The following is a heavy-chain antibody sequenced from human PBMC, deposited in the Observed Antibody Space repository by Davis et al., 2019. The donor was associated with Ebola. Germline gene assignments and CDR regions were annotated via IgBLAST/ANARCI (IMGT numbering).Heavy chain of an antibody. V-gene: IGHV1-69*04. CDR2: IIPILGIA. J-gene: IGHJ4*02. CDR3: ARGIAADDY. Sequence: AASVKVSCKASGYTFTSYGLNWVRQPPGQGLAWMGRIIPILGIANYAQKFQGRVTITADKSTSTAYMELSSLRSEDTAVYYCARGIAADDYWGQGTLVTVSS. CDR1: GYTFTSYG. D-gene: IGHD6-13*01.